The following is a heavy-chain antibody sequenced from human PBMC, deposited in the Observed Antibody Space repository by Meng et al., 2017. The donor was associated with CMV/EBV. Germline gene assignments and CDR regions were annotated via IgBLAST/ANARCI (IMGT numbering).Heavy chain of an antibody. J-gene: IGHJ4*02. CDR2: ISWNSGSI. Sequence: LSLTCAASGFTFSSYSMNWVRQAPGKGLEWVSGISWNSGSIGYADSVKGRFTISRDNAKNSLYLQMNSLRAEDTALYYCAKDPALRGSSSPPAFDYWGQGTLVTVSS. CDR3: AKDPALRGSSSPPAFDY. V-gene: IGHV3-9*01. D-gene: IGHD6-6*01. CDR1: GFTFSSYS.